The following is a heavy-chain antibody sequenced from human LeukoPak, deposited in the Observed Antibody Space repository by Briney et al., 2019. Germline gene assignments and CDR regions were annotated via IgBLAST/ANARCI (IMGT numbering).Heavy chain of an antibody. V-gene: IGHV3-74*01. CDR1: GFTFSSYE. CDR2: INSDGSST. D-gene: IGHD3-10*01. Sequence: PGGSLRLSCAASGFTFSSYEMNRVRQAPGKGLEWVSRINSDGSSTSYADSVKGRFTISRDNAKNTLYLQMNSLRAEDTAVYYCARDSILGVSAFDIWGQGTMVTVSS. J-gene: IGHJ3*02. CDR3: ARDSILGVSAFDI.